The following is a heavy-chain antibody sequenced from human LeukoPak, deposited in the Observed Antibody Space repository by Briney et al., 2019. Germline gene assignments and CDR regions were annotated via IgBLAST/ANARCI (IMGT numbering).Heavy chain of an antibody. Sequence: ASVKVSCKASGYTFTSYGISWVRQAPGQGLEWMGWISAYNGNTNYAQKLQGRVTMTTDTSTSTAYMELRSLRSDDTAVYYCATDRPLIRSGYDEPVFDYWGQGTLVTVSS. CDR3: ATDRPLIRSGYDEPVFDY. CDR1: GYTFTSYG. CDR2: ISAYNGNT. J-gene: IGHJ4*02. D-gene: IGHD5-12*01. V-gene: IGHV1-18*01.